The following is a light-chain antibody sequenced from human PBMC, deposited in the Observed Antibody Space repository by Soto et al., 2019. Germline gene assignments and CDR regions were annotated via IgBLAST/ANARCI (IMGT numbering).Light chain of an antibody. CDR3: QQYCSSSTLT. CDR2: GAS. V-gene: IGKV3-20*01. CDR1: QSVSSNY. J-gene: IGKJ1*01. Sequence: ETVLTQSPGTLSLSPGDRATLSCRASQSVSSNYFAWYQQKPGQAPMLLIYGASSRATGIPDRVSGSGSGTDFTLTISRLEPEDVAVYYCQQYCSSSTLTFGQGTKVEIK.